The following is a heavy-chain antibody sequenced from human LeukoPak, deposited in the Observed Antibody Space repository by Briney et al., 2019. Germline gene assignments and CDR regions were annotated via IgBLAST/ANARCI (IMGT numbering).Heavy chain of an antibody. J-gene: IGHJ3*02. CDR2: ISGDGGST. CDR1: GFTFDDYA. CDR3: AMNYYYDSSGYYSGAFDI. Sequence: GGSLRLSCAASGFTFDDYAMHWVRQAPGKGLEWVSLISGDGGSTYYADSVKGRFTISRDNSKNSLYLQMNSLRTEDTALYYCAMNYYYDSSGYYSGAFDIWSQGTMVTVSS. V-gene: IGHV3-43*02. D-gene: IGHD3-22*01.